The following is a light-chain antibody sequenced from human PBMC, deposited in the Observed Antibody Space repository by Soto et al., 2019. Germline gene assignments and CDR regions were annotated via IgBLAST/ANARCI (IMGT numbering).Light chain of an antibody. CDR2: AAS. J-gene: IGKJ3*01. CDR3: QSYNNAPPFT. Sequence: DIQMTQFPASLSASVGDRVTITCWASQGISNSLAWYQQKAGKAPSLLIFAASTLQSVVPSRFSGSGSGTDFTLTISSLQPEDVATYYCQSYNNAPPFTFGPGTKVDIK. CDR1: QGISNS. V-gene: IGKV1-27*01.